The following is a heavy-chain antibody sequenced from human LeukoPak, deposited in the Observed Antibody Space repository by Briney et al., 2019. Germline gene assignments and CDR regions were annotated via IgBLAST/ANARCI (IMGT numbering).Heavy chain of an antibody. D-gene: IGHD2-15*01. J-gene: IGHJ4*02. CDR3: AKGPCGGGSCFRLQPFDY. CDR2: ISGSGGST. Sequence: GGSLRLSCAASGFTFSSYAMSWVRQAPGKGLEWVSAISGSGGSTYYADSVKGRFTISRDNSKNTLYLQMNSLRAEDTAVYYCAKGPCGGGSCFRLQPFDYWGQGTLVTVSS. V-gene: IGHV3-23*01. CDR1: GFTFSSYA.